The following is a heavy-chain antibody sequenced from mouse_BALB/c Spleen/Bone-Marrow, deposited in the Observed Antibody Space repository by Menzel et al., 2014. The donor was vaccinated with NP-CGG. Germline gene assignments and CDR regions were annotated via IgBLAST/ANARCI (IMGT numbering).Heavy chain of an antibody. CDR1: GYSFTSYW. CDR2: ISPSNGRS. J-gene: IGHJ4*01. Sequence: QVQLQQSRAELVKPGASVKLSCKASGYSFTSYWMHWVKQRPGQGLEWIGEISPSNGRSNYNEKFKSKATLTEDKSSSTAYMQLIGLTSEDAAVYYCTSSEFRRGGYALDYWGLGPSVTVSS. D-gene: IGHD3-1*01. CDR3: TSSEFRRGGYALDY. V-gene: IGHV1S81*02.